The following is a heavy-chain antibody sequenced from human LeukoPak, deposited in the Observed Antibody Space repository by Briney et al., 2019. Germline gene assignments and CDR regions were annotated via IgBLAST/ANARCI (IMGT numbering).Heavy chain of an antibody. Sequence: SETLSLTCSVSGGSITHKYWSWIRQSPGMELEWIAYIYYSGSTKYNPSLKSRVTISADPSKNQFSLNLNPVTAADTAVYYCARLRDWGPTLSYWYFDLWGRGTLVTVSS. CDR3: ARLRDWGPTLSYWYFDL. CDR1: GGSITHKY. CDR2: IYYSGST. J-gene: IGHJ2*01. V-gene: IGHV4-59*01. D-gene: IGHD7-27*01.